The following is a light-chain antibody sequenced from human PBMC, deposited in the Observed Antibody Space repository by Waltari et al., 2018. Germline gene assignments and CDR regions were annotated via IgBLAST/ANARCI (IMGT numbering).Light chain of an antibody. CDR3: AAWDDNLSGEV. CDR2: RNN. CDR1: SSNIGSNY. V-gene: IGLV1-47*01. J-gene: IGLJ6*01. Sequence: QSVLTQPPSASGTPGQRVTISCSGSSSNIGSNYVPWYQQFPGTAPKPLIYRNNQRPSGVPDRFSGSKSGTSASLAISGLRSDDEADYYCAAWDDNLSGEVFGSGTKVTVL.